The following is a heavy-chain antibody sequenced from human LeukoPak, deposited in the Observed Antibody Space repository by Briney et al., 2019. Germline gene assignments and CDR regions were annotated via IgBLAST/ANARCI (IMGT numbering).Heavy chain of an antibody. CDR2: ISSSGSTI. CDR3: AREVPPIAIFGVGYYGIDV. D-gene: IGHD3-3*01. Sequence: GGSLRLSCAASGFTFSDYYMSWIRQAPGKGLEWVSYISSSGSTIYYADSVKGRFTISRDNSKNTLSLQMNSLGAEDTAVYYCAREVPPIAIFGVGYYGIDVWGQGTTVTVSS. CDR1: GFTFSDYY. V-gene: IGHV3-11*01. J-gene: IGHJ6*02.